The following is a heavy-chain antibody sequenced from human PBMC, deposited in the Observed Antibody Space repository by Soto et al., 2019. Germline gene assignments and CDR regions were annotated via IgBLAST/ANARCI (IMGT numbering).Heavy chain of an antibody. CDR3: ARSQRGRTAFTFDY. CDR2: IYYSGTT. D-gene: IGHD3-16*01. V-gene: IGHV4-61*01. Sequence: QVQLQESGPGLVKPSETLSLTCAVSGDSVSNDNYYWSWIRQPPGKGLEWIGSIYYSGTTNYNSYLKSRLSLSVDMSKNQFSLKLASVTAADTAVYFCARSQRGRTAFTFDYWGQGALVTVSS. CDR1: GDSVSNDNYY. J-gene: IGHJ4*02.